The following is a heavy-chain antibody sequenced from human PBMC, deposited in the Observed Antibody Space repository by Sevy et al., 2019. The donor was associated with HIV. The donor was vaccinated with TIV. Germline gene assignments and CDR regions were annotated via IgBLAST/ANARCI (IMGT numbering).Heavy chain of an antibody. J-gene: IGHJ6*02. V-gene: IGHV3-30*18. CDR1: GIIFTTSG. D-gene: IGHD3-9*01. Sequence: VGSLRLSCAVSGIIFTTSGMHWVRQAPGKGLEWVAVISYDGRNKFYGDSVKGRFTISRDNSKNILYLQMNSLRAEDTAVYYCAKDFTGYNGMDVWGQGTMVTVSS. CDR3: AKDFTGYNGMDV. CDR2: ISYDGRNK.